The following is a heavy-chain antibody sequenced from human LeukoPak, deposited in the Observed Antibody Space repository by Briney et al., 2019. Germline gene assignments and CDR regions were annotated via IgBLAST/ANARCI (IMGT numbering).Heavy chain of an antibody. CDR2: ISSDGRTY. J-gene: IGHJ4*02. CDR1: GFTFNGYG. V-gene: IGHV3-30*03. Sequence: PGGSLRLSCAVSGFTFNGYGFHWVRQAPGKGLEWVAVISSDGRTYYLADSVRGRFTISRENSQKTVYLQMNSLRAEDTAVYYCARRGLVGAIDYWGQGTLVTVSS. CDR3: ARRGLVGAIDY. D-gene: IGHD3/OR15-3a*01.